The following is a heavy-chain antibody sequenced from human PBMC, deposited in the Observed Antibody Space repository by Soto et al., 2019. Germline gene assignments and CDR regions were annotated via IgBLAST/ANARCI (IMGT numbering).Heavy chain of an antibody. V-gene: IGHV4-30-4*01. D-gene: IGHD6-6*01. Sequence: PSETLSLTCTVSGGSISSGDYYWSWIRQPPGKGLEWIGYIYYSGSTYYNPSLKSRVTISVDKSKNQFSLNLNSVTAADTAVYYCPRDSRAAARNGRDYFGYWGQGSLVTVAS. J-gene: IGHJ4*02. CDR3: PRDSRAAARNGRDYFGY. CDR2: IYYSGST. CDR1: GGSISSGDYY.